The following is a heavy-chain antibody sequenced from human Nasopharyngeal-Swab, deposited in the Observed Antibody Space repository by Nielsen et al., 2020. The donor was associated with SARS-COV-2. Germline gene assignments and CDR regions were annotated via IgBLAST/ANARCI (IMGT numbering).Heavy chain of an antibody. CDR3: ARGGGRYSSSWYEGNWFDP. J-gene: IGHJ5*02. D-gene: IGHD6-13*01. CDR1: GGTFSSYA. CDR2: IIPIFGTA. Sequence: SVKISCKASGGTFSSYAISWVRQAPGQGLEWMGGIIPIFGTANYAQKFQGRVTITADESTSTAYMELSSLSSEDTAVYYCARGGGRYSSSWYEGNWFDPWGQGTLVTVSS. V-gene: IGHV1-69*13.